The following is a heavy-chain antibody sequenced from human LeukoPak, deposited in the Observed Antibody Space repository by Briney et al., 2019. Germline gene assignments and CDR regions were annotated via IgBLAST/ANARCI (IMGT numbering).Heavy chain of an antibody. CDR3: AKKMSITAASQVDY. J-gene: IGHJ4*02. Sequence: PGGSLRLSCAASGFTFSSYSMSWVRQAPGKGLEWVSAISSSGGSTDYTDSVKGRFTISRDNSKNTLYLRMCSLRAEDTAVYYCAKKMSITAASQVDYWGQGTLVTVSS. V-gene: IGHV3-23*01. CDR1: GFTFSSYS. D-gene: IGHD1-20*01. CDR2: ISSSGGST.